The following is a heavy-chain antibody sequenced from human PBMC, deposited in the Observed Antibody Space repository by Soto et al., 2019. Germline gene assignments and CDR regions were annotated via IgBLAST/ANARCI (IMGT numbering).Heavy chain of an antibody. CDR3: AKDRGIWPYFDY. V-gene: IGHV3-23*01. Sequence: GGSLRLSCAASGFTFSSYAMSWVRQAPGKGLEWVSAISGSGGSTYYADSVKGRFTISRDNSKNTLYLQMNSLRAEDSAVYYCAKDRGIWPYFDYWGQGTLVTVSS. CDR2: ISGSGGST. CDR1: GFTFSSYA. J-gene: IGHJ4*02. D-gene: IGHD2-21*01.